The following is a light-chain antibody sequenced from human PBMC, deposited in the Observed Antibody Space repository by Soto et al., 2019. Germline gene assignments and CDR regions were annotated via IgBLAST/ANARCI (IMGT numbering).Light chain of an antibody. CDR3: QQYYTYAT. J-gene: IGKJ5*01. Sequence: DIQLTQSPSTLSAAVGDSVTITCRASQKIRNLLAWYKQKPGRAPKPLIFDASTLRTGVPSRFRGSGSGSEFNFTITGLQPDDFATYFCQQYYTYATFGHGTRLEIK. CDR1: QKIRNL. CDR2: DAS. V-gene: IGKV1-5*01.